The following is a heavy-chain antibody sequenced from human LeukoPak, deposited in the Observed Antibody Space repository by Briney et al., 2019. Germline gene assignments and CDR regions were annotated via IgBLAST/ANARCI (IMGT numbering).Heavy chain of an antibody. CDR3: ARETPDSSSWTDFDY. CDR1: GFTFSSYA. J-gene: IGHJ4*02. Sequence: GGSLRLSCAASGFTFSSYAMHWVRQAPGKGLEWVAVISYDGSNKYYADSVKGRLTISRDNSKNTLYLQMNSLRAEDTAVYYCARETPDSSSWTDFDYWGQGTLVTVSS. CDR2: ISYDGSNK. V-gene: IGHV3-30*04. D-gene: IGHD6-13*01.